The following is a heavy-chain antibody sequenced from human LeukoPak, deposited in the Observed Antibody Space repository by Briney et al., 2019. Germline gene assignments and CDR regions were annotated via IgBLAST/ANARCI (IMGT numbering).Heavy chain of an antibody. Sequence: GGSLRLSCAASGFSFSTYGMHWVRQAPGKGLEWVAVVSSDGSIDYYADSVRGRFTVSRDNSKNTLYLQMNSLRAEDTAVYYCARVMGRYCSSTSCYVDYWGQGTLVTVSS. CDR2: VSSDGSID. V-gene: IGHV3-30*03. CDR1: GFSFSTYG. J-gene: IGHJ4*02. D-gene: IGHD2-2*01. CDR3: ARVMGRYCSSTSCYVDY.